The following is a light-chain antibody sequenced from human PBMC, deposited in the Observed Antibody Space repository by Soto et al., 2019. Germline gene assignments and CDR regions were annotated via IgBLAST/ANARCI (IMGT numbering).Light chain of an antibody. V-gene: IGKV1-5*03. CDR1: QSISGS. CDR3: QQYNGFWT. J-gene: IGKJ1*01. CDR2: EAS. Sequence: DIQMTQSPSTLSASVGDRVTITCRASQSISGSLAWYQQKPGKAPKLLIYEASNLKSGVPSRFSGSGSGTEYTLTISCRQPDESASYYCQQYNGFWTFGQGTRVEIK.